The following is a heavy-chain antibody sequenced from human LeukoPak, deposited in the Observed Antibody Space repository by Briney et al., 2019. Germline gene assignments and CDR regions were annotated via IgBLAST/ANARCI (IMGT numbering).Heavy chain of an antibody. D-gene: IGHD2-2*01. J-gene: IGHJ6*03. CDR3: ARHSLGYCSSTSCYKGYYYYYMDV. V-gene: IGHV5-51*01. CDR2: IYPGDSDT. CDR1: GYSFTSYW. Sequence: GESLKISCKASGYSFTSYWIGWVRQMPGKGLEWMGIIYPGDSDTRYSPSFQGQVTISADKSISTAYLQWSSLKASDTAMYYCARHSLGYCSSTSCYKGYYYYYMDVWGKGTTVTVSS.